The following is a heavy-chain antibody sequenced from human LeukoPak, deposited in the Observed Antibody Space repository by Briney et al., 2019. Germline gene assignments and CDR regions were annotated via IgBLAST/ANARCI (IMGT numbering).Heavy chain of an antibody. J-gene: IGHJ4*02. CDR3: ATTTIRLGY. Sequence: SETLSLTCTVSGYSISSGYYWGWIRQPPEKGLEWIGSIYHTGRTYYNPSLKSRVTISVDTSNNQFSLKLSSVTAADTAVYYCATTTIRLGYWGQGTLVTVSS. CDR2: IYHTGRT. D-gene: IGHD1-26*01. CDR1: GYSISSGYY. V-gene: IGHV4-38-2*02.